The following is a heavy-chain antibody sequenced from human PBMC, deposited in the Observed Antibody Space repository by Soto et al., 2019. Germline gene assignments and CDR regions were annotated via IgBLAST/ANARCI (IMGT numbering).Heavy chain of an antibody. V-gene: IGHV4-59*01. CDR2: IYYSGST. D-gene: IGHD1-26*01. J-gene: IGHJ3*02. CDR1: GGFISTYY. Sequence: SETLALTCTVSGGFISTYYWGWIRQPPGKGLEWIGYIYYSGSTNYNPSLKSRVTISVDTSKNQFSLKLISVTAADTAVYYCARDSIVGATLGAFDIWGQGTVVTVS. CDR3: ARDSIVGATLGAFDI.